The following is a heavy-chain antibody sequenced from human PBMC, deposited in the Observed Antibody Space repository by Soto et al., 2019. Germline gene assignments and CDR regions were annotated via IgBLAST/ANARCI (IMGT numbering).Heavy chain of an antibody. CDR2: INPNSGGT. CDR3: ARVFGCWYHPECHSAQFEYYFDS. J-gene: IGHJ4*02. Sequence: QVQLVQSGAEVKKPGASVKVSCKASGYTCTGYYMHWVRQAHGQVLEWMGWINPNSGGTNYAQKVQGRVTMNGETSISTSYRELSRLRSDDTDVYDFARVFGCWYHPECHSAQFEYYFDSRGQGTLVTVSS. D-gene: IGHD6-13*01. CDR1: GYTCTGYY. V-gene: IGHV1-2*02.